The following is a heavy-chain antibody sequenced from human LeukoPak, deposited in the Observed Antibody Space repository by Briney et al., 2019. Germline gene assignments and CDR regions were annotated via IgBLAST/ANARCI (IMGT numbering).Heavy chain of an antibody. CDR2: ISGSGGNT. D-gene: IGHD3-10*01. J-gene: IGHJ4*02. V-gene: IGHV3-23*01. Sequence: PGGSLRLSCAASGFTFSTYGMTWVRQAPGKGLEWVSVISGSGGNTYYADSVRGRFTISRDNSKNTLYLQMNSLRAEDTAVYYCAKKAYYGSGSLLDYWGQGTLATVSS. CDR1: GFTFSTYG. CDR3: AKKAYYGSGSLLDY.